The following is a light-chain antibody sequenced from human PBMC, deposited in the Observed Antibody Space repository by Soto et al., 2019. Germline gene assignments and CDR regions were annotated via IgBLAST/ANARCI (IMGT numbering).Light chain of an antibody. J-gene: IGKJ1*01. CDR2: DAS. Sequence: DIQVTQSPSTLSGSVGDRVTITCRASQTISSWLAWYQQKPGKAPKLLIYDASNLESGVPSRFSGSGSGTEFTLTISSLQPDDFATYFCQQYNSYWTFGQGTKVDI. CDR1: QTISSW. CDR3: QQYNSYWT. V-gene: IGKV1-5*01.